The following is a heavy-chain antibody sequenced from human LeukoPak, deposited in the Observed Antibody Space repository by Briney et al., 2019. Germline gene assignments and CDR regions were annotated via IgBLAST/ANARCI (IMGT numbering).Heavy chain of an antibody. CDR2: TYYRSKWYN. D-gene: IGHD2-8*01. V-gene: IGHV6-1*01. Sequence: SQTLSLTCAISGDSFSSNSAAWNWLRQSPSRGLEWLGRTYYRSKWYNDYAVSVKSRITINPDTSKNQFSLQLNSVTPEDTAVYYCAREQGEDIVLMVYANLGAFDIWGQGTMVTVSS. CDR3: AREQGEDIVLMVYANLGAFDI. CDR1: GDSFSSNSAA. J-gene: IGHJ3*02.